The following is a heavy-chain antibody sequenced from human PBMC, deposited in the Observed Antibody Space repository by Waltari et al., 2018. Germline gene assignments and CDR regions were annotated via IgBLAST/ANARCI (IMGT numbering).Heavy chain of an antibody. CDR1: GFHLTYCG. Sequence: EELLVESGGDLVHLGGSLSLSCAVSGFHLTYCGLAGVRQAPGKGLEWVANIKHDGSETNYVDSVKGRFTISRDNAKKSVYLQMNSLRADDTAIYFCARYEGHCIGDFCYFPDAFDTWGQGTMVTVSS. CDR3: ARYEGHCIGDFCYFPDAFDT. V-gene: IGHV3-7*01. CDR2: IKHDGSET. J-gene: IGHJ3*02. D-gene: IGHD2-8*02.